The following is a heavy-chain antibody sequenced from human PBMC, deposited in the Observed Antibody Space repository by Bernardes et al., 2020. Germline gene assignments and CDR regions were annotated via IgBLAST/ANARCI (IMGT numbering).Heavy chain of an antibody. D-gene: IGHD2-2*01. CDR3: ARGEIPAAIDWFDP. CDR2: IYDSGST. J-gene: IGHJ5*02. V-gene: IGHV4-61*01. CDR1: GDSVSSFNNY. Sequence: SETLSLTCTVSGDSVSSFNNYWSWIRQPPGKGLEWIGYIYDSGSTNYNPSLKSRVTISVDTSKNQFSLKLISVTAADTAVYYCARGEIPAAIDWFDPWGQGTLVTVSS.